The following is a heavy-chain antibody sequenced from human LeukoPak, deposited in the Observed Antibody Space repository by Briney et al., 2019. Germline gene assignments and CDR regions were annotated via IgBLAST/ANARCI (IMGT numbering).Heavy chain of an antibody. V-gene: IGHV3-21*04. CDR3: AKDYYDSSGPIDAFDI. CDR2: ISPSSSYM. CDR1: GFTFSDYT. D-gene: IGHD3-22*01. Sequence: GGSLRLSCAASGFTFSDYTMNWVRQAPGKGLEWVSSISPSSSYMYYADSVKGRFTISRDNTKNSLYLQMNSLRAEDTAVYYCAKDYYDSSGPIDAFDIWGQGTMVTVSS. J-gene: IGHJ3*02.